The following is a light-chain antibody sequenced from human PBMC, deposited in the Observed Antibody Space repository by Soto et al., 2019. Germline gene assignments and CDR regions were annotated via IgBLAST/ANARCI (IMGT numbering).Light chain of an antibody. CDR3: QQYGSSSIP. Sequence: EIVLTQSPGTLSLSPGERATHSCRASQSVSSSYLAWYQQKPGQAPRLLIYGASSRATGIPDRFSGSGSGTDFTLTISRLEPEDFAVYYCQQYGSSSIPFGQGTRLEIK. J-gene: IGKJ5*01. V-gene: IGKV3-20*01. CDR1: QSVSSSY. CDR2: GAS.